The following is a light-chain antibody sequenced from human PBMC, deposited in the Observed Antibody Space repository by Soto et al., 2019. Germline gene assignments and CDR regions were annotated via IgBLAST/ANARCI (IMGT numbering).Light chain of an antibody. CDR2: EVS. J-gene: IGLJ2*01. CDR1: SSDVGSYDL. V-gene: IGLV2-23*02. CDR3: SSYAGSTTYVV. Sequence: QSVLTQPASVSGSPGQSITISCTGTSSDVGSYDLVSWYQHHPGKAPKVMIYEVSKRPSGLSNRFSASKSGNTASLTIPGLQAEDEADYYCSSYAGSTTYVVFGGGTKLTVL.